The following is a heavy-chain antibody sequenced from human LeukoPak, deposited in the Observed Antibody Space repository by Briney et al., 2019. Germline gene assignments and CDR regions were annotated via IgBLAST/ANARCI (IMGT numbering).Heavy chain of an antibody. CDR3: ARSVTIFGVVD. V-gene: IGHV4-30-4*08. D-gene: IGHD3-3*01. CDR1: GGSISSGDYY. CDR2: IYYSGST. Sequence: SETLSLTCTVSGGSISSGDYYWSWIRQPPGKGLEWIGYIYYSGSTYYNPSLKSRVTISVDTSKNQFSLKLSSVTAADTAVYYCARSVTIFGVVDWGQGTLVTVSS. J-gene: IGHJ4*02.